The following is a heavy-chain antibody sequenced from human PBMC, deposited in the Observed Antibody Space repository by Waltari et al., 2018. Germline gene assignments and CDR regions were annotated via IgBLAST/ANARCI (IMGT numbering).Heavy chain of an antibody. Sequence: QLQLQESGPGLVKPSETLSLTCTVSGGSISSSSYYWGWIRQPPGKGLEWIGSIYYSGRTYYNPSLKSRVTISVDTAKNQFSLKLSSVTAADTAVYYCARDGATFDPWGQGTLVTVSS. J-gene: IGHJ5*02. CDR2: IYYSGRT. CDR1: GGSISSSSYY. V-gene: IGHV4-39*07. CDR3: ARDGATFDP. D-gene: IGHD4-17*01.